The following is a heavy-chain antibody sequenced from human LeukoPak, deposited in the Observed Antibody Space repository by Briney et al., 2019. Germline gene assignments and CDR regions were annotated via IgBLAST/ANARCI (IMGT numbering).Heavy chain of an antibody. D-gene: IGHD5-18*01. Sequence: PSETLSLTCTVSGGSISSYYWSWIRQPPGKALEWIGYIYYSGSTNYNPSLKSRVTISVDTSKNQFSLKLSSVTAADTAVYYCARVAGIQLWLDYWGQGTLVTVSS. CDR2: IYYSGST. J-gene: IGHJ4*02. CDR3: ARVAGIQLWLDY. V-gene: IGHV4-59*01. CDR1: GGSISSYY.